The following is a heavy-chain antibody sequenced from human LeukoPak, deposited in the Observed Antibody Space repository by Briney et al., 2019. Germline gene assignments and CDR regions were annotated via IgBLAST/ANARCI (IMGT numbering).Heavy chain of an antibody. V-gene: IGHV4-31*03. CDR3: ARVPTVTTDREFDY. D-gene: IGHD4-17*01. CDR1: GGSISSGGYY. Sequence: PSETLSLTCTVSGGSISSGGYYWSWIRQHPGKGLEWIGYIYYSGSTYYNPSLKSRVTISVDTSKNQFSLKLSSVTAADTAVYYCARVPTVTTDREFDYWGQGTLVTVSS. CDR2: IYYSGST. J-gene: IGHJ4*02.